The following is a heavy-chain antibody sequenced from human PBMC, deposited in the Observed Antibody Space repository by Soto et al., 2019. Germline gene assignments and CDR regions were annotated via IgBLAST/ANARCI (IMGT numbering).Heavy chain of an antibody. J-gene: IGHJ4*02. CDR1: GFTFSSFE. D-gene: IGHD6-13*01. V-gene: IGHV3-48*03. Sequence: EVQLVESGGGLVQPGGSLRLSCAASGFTFSSFEMTWVRQAAGKGLEWVSYISSSGTTTLYADSVKGRFTISRDDAKNSVYLQMNSLRAEDTAVYYCARGSAAAAGEDYWGRGTLVTVSS. CDR2: ISSSGTTT. CDR3: ARGSAAAAGEDY.